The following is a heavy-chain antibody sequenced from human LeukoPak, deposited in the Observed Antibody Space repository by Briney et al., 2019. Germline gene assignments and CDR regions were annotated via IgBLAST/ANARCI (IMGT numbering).Heavy chain of an antibody. CDR2: ISDSGGRT. V-gene: IGHV3-23*01. CDR1: GITLSNYG. CDR3: ARGGAHGMDV. Sequence: GGSLRLSCAVSGITLSNYGMTWVRQAPGKGLEWVAGISDSGGRTTYADSVKGRFTTSRDNPKNTLYLQMNSLRAEDTAVYYCARGGAHGMDVWGQGTTVTVSS. J-gene: IGHJ6*02. D-gene: IGHD1-26*01.